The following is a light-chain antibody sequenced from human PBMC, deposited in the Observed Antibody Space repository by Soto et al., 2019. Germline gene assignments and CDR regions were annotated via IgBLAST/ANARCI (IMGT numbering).Light chain of an antibody. V-gene: IGKV1-6*01. Sequence: IHMTHAPSSLSSSVGDRFTITCRASQGIRNDLGWYQQKPGKAPKLLIYAASSLQSGVPSRFSGSASGTDFTLTISSLQPEDFATYYCQQSYSTLWTFGQGTKVDIK. J-gene: IGKJ1*01. CDR3: QQSYSTLWT. CDR1: QGIRND. CDR2: AAS.